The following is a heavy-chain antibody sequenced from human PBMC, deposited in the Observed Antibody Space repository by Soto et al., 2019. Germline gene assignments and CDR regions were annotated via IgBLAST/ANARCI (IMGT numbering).Heavy chain of an antibody. J-gene: IGHJ6*02. CDR3: ARGPAPLEYSSSWAPPAGGMDV. CDR2: IYHSGST. Sequence: SETLSLTCAVSGYSISSGYYWGWIRQPPGKGLEWIGSIYHSGSTYYNPSLKSRVTISVDTSKNQFSLKLSSVTAADTPGYYCARGPAPLEYSSSWAPPAGGMDVWGQGTTVTVSS. V-gene: IGHV4-38-2*01. CDR1: GYSISSGYY. D-gene: IGHD6-13*01.